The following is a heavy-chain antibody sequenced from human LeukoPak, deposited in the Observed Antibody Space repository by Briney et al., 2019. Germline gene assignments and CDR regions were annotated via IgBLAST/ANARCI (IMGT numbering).Heavy chain of an antibody. D-gene: IGHD4-17*01. Sequence: GESLQISCKASGYSFTSYWIAWVRQMPGKGLEWMGIIYPGDSDTRYSPSFQGQVTISADKSISTAYLQWSSLKASDTAIYYCARQTTVTTCDYWGQGTLVTVSS. V-gene: IGHV5-51*01. J-gene: IGHJ4*02. CDR3: ARQTTVTTCDY. CDR2: IYPGDSDT. CDR1: GYSFTSYW.